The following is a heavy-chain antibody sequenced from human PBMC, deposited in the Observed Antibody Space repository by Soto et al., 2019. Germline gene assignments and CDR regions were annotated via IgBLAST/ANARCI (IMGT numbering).Heavy chain of an antibody. CDR2: IYYSGST. Sequence: SETLSLTCTVSGGSVSSGDYYWSWIRRPPGKGLEWIGYIYYSGSTYYNPSLKSRVTISVDTSKNQFSLKLSSVTAADTAVYYCARRRVTFRYMDVWGQGTTVTVSS. V-gene: IGHV4-30-4*01. CDR1: GGSVSSGDYY. J-gene: IGHJ6*02. CDR3: ARRRVTFRYMDV. D-gene: IGHD5-18*01.